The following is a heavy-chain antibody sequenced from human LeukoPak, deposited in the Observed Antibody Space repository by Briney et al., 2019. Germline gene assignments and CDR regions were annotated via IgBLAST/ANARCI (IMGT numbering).Heavy chain of an antibody. CDR3: AILSSRRYYMDV. CDR1: GDSISSSSSY. CDR2: IYYSGNT. Sequence: PSETLSLTCTVSGDSISSSSSYWGWLRQPPGKGLEWIASIYYSGNTYYNTSLKSQITIAEDTNKNQFSLKLSSMTAADTAVYYCAILSSRRYYMDVWGKGTTVTVSS. J-gene: IGHJ6*03. D-gene: IGHD6-6*01. V-gene: IGHV4-39*07.